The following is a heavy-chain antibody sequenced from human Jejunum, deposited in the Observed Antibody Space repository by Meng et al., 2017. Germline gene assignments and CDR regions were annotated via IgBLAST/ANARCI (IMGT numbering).Heavy chain of an antibody. D-gene: IGHD6-19*01. J-gene: IGHJ4*02. CDR2: INSDGSST. CDR1: GFTFSTYW. CDR3: ARALAVAGTGGYY. Sequence: EGQLVESGGGLVQAGGSRGRACAASGFTFSTYWMHWVRQAPGKGLVWVSRINSDGSSTSYADSVKGRFTISRDNAENTLYLQMNSLRAEDTAVYYCARALAVAGTGGYYWGQGTLVTVSS. V-gene: IGHV3-74*01.